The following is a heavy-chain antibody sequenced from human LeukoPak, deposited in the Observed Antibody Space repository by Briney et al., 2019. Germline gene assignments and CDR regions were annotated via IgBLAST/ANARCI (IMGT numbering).Heavy chain of an antibody. D-gene: IGHD5-12*01. Sequence: GGSLRLSCAASGFTFSSYGMHWVCQAPGKGLEWVAVIWYDGTDKYYGDSVKGRFTISRDNSKNTLFLQMNGLRAEDTALYYCAREASLSGCYFDYWGQGTLVTVSS. CDR1: GFTFSSYG. J-gene: IGHJ4*02. CDR3: AREASLSGCYFDY. V-gene: IGHV3-33*01. CDR2: IWYDGTDK.